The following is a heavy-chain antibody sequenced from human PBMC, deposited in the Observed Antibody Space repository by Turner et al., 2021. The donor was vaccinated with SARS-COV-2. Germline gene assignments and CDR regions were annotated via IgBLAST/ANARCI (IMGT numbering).Heavy chain of an antibody. CDR3: ARDLSDYWYFDL. CDR2: IYSGGST. CDR1: GFSFSDHY. J-gene: IGHJ2*01. Sequence: EVQLVESGGGLVQPGGSLRLSCSVSGFSFSDHYMHWVRQTPGKGLEWVSVIYSGGSTYYADSVKGRFTISRDNSKNTLYLQMNGLRAEDTAMFYCARDLSDYWYFDLWGRGTLVTVSS. V-gene: IGHV3-66*01.